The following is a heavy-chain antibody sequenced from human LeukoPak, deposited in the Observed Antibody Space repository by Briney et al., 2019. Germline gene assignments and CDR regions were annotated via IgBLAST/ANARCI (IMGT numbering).Heavy chain of an antibody. Sequence: KPSETLFLTCGAYGGFFSGYYWSWIRQPPGRGLEWIGEINQSGRTNYNPSLKSRVTISVDTSKNQFSLKLTSVTAADTGVYYCATKHSVAVAANPPYFDYWGQGTLVTVSS. CDR2: INQSGRT. J-gene: IGHJ4*02. D-gene: IGHD6-19*01. CDR1: GGFFSGYY. CDR3: ATKHSVAVAANPPYFDY. V-gene: IGHV4-34*01.